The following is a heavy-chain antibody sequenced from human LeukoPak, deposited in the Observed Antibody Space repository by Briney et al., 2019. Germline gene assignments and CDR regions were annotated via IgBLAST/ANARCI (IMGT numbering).Heavy chain of an antibody. D-gene: IGHD2-21*01. Sequence: GASLQISCKGSGYSFTSYWVGWVRQLPGKGLEWMGIIYPGDSDTRYSPSFQGQVTISADKSISTAYLQWSSLKASDTAMYYCARRSAYSLDYWGQGTLVTVSS. J-gene: IGHJ4*02. CDR2: IYPGDSDT. V-gene: IGHV5-51*01. CDR3: ARRSAYSLDY. CDR1: GYSFTSYW.